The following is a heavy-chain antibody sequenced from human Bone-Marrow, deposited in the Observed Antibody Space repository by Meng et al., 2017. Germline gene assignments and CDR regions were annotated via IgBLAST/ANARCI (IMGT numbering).Heavy chain of an antibody. J-gene: IGHJ5*02. CDR3: ARVGVVVITPNWFDP. Sequence: QGKLHQGGQGLLKPSETLPLTCAVYGGSFSGYYWSWIRQPPGKGLEWIGEINHSGSTNYNPSLKSRVTISVDTSKNQFSLKLSSVTAADTAVYYCARVGVVVITPNWFDPWGQGTLVTVSS. V-gene: IGHV4-34*01. CDR2: INHSGST. D-gene: IGHD3-22*01. CDR1: GGSFSGYY.